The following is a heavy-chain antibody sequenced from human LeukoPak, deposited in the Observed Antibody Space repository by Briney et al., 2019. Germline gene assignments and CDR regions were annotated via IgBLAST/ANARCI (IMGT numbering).Heavy chain of an antibody. CDR2: IYHSGTT. CDR1: GDSFSSNYW. D-gene: IGHD2-15*01. Sequence: SETLSLTCAVSGDSFSSNYWWNWVRQSPGKGLEWIGEIYHSGTTNYNPSLKSRVSISLDKSKNQLSLKVNSVTAADTAVYHCARDRGGLTYGKDIWGQGTTVTVSS. V-gene: IGHV4-4*02. J-gene: IGHJ6*02. CDR3: ARDRGGLTYGKDI.